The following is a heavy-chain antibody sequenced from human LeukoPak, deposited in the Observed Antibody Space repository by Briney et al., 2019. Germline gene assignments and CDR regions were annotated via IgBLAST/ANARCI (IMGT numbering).Heavy chain of an antibody. J-gene: IGHJ4*02. Sequence: PSETLSLTCTVSGGSISSSSYYWGWIRQPPGKGLEWIGSIYYSGSTYYNPSLKSRVTISVDTSKNQFSLKLSSVTAADTAVYYCARSNARYDSSGYLDWGQGTLVTVSS. CDR1: GGSISSSSYY. D-gene: IGHD3-22*01. CDR3: ARSNARYDSSGYLD. CDR2: IYYSGST. V-gene: IGHV4-39*01.